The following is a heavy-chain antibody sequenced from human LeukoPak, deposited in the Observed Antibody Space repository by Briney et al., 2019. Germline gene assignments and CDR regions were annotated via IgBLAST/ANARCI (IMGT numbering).Heavy chain of an antibody. V-gene: IGHV3-48*04. CDR1: GFTFSSYS. J-gene: IGHJ6*04. CDR3: ARDPFGDVVVEEDV. Sequence: GGSLRLSCAASGFTFSSYSMNWVRQAPGRGLEWVSYITGSSDAIHYAASVEGRFTISRDNAKNSLYLQMNSLRAEDTAVYYCARDPFGDVVVEEDVWGKGTTVTVSS. D-gene: IGHD2-2*01. CDR2: ITGSSDAI.